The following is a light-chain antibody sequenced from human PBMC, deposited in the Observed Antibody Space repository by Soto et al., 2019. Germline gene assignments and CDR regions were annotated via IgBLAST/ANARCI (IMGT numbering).Light chain of an antibody. CDR1: SSNIGSSY. Sequence: QSVLTQPPSASGTPGQRVTISCSGSSSNIGSSYVFWYLQLPGTAPKLLISRNNQRPSGVPDRFSGSKSGTSASLPISGLRSEDEADYYCQAWDGSLSGQVFGTGTKLTVL. J-gene: IGLJ1*01. V-gene: IGLV1-47*01. CDR3: QAWDGSLSGQV. CDR2: RNN.